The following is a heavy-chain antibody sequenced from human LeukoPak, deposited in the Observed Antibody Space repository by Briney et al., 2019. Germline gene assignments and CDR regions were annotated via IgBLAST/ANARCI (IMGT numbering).Heavy chain of an antibody. D-gene: IGHD6-13*01. V-gene: IGHV3-48*04. CDR2: ISSTTSTI. Sequence: PGGSLRLSCAASGFTFSTYTMNWVRQAPGKGLEWVSSISSTTSTIYYADSVKGRFTISRDNAKNSLYLQMNSLRAEDTAVYYCARDEGDAAAGTFGYWGQGTLVTVSS. CDR1: GFTFSTYT. J-gene: IGHJ4*02. CDR3: ARDEGDAAAGTFGY.